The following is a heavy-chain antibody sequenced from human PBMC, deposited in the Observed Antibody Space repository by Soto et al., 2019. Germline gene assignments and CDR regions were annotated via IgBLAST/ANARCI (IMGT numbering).Heavy chain of an antibody. J-gene: IGHJ4*02. CDR2: ISSTSSPI. CDR3: ARDMGYGSGRFCCYFDY. CDR1: GFRFSSYG. Sequence: EVQLVESGGGLVQPGGSLRLSCEASGFRFSSYGMNWVRLAPGKGLEWVSYISSTSSPIDYADSVKGRFTVSRDNAKNSLYLQMNSLRYEDTAVYYCARDMGYGSGRFCCYFDYWGQGILVTVSS. D-gene: IGHD3-10*01. V-gene: IGHV3-48*02.